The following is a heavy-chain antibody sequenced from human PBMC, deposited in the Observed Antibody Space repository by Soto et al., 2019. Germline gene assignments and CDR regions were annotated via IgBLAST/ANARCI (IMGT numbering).Heavy chain of an antibody. CDR3: VKYYYDSSGLNWFDP. V-gene: IGHV4-31*03. CDR1: GASITSDDSY. CDR2: MYHSGNT. D-gene: IGHD3-22*01. Sequence: SETLSLTCTVSGASITSDDSYCSWIRRHPGKGLEWIGYMYHSGNTYYNPSLRGRLTMSLDTSKNQFSLKLTSVTAADTAVYYCVKYYYDSSGLNWFDPWGPGTLVTVSS. J-gene: IGHJ5*02.